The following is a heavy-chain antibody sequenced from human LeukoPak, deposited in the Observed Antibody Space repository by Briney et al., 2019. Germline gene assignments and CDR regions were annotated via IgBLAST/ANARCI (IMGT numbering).Heavy chain of an antibody. V-gene: IGHV4-39*07. CDR2: IYYGGST. Sequence: SETLSLTCTVSGGSISSSPYYWGWIRQPPGKGLEWIGNIYYGGSTYYNPSLKSRVTISVDTSKNQFSLKLSSVTAADTAVYFCAKYGNSGWVIDNWGQGTLVTVSS. D-gene: IGHD6-19*01. CDR3: AKYGNSGWVIDN. J-gene: IGHJ4*02. CDR1: GGSISSSPYY.